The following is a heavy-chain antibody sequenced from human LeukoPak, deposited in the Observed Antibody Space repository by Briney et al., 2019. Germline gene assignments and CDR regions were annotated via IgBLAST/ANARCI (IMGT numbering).Heavy chain of an antibody. D-gene: IGHD6-6*01. J-gene: IGHJ4*02. CDR2: INPNSGGT. CDR3: AGTRSSSSPFDY. V-gene: IGHV1-2*02. CDR1: GYTFTGYY. Sequence: ASVKVSCKASGYTFTGYYMHWVRQAPGQGLEWMGWINPNSGGTNYAQKFQGRVTMTRDTSIGTAYMELSRLRSDDTAVYYCAGTRSSSSPFDYWGQGTLVTVSS.